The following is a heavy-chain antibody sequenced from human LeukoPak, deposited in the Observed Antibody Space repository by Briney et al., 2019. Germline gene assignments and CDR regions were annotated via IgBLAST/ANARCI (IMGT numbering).Heavy chain of an antibody. CDR2: IYYSGST. V-gene: IGHV4-59*01. CDR3: ARVYSSGWSPRWFDP. D-gene: IGHD6-19*01. Sequence: PSETLSLTCTVSGGSISSYYWSWIRQPPGKGLEWIGYIYYSGSTNYNPSLKSRVTISVDTSKNQFSLKLSSATAADTAVYYCARVYSSGWSPRWFDPWGQGTLVTVSS. J-gene: IGHJ5*02. CDR1: GGSISSYY.